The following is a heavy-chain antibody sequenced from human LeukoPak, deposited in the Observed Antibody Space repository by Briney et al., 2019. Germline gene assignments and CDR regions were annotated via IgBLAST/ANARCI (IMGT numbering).Heavy chain of an antibody. J-gene: IGHJ4*02. D-gene: IGHD3-22*01. V-gene: IGHV3-21*01. CDR3: ARVGELYDSSDQYYFDY. CDR2: ISSSSYI. Sequence: GGSLRLSCAASGFTFSSYSMNWVRQAPGKGLEWVSSISSSSYIYYADSVKGRFTISGDNAKNSLYLQMNSLRAEDTAVYYCARVGELYDSSDQYYFDYWGQGTLVTVSS. CDR1: GFTFSSYS.